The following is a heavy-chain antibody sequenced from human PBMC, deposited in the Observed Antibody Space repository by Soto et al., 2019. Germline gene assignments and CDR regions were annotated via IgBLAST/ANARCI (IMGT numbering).Heavy chain of an antibody. Sequence: EVELLESGGALVQPGGSLRLSCAASGFTFSSYAMSWVRKAPGKGLEWVSYISSSGSTIYYADSVKGRFTISRDNAKNSLYMQMNSLRAEDTAVYYCARDVVTSFDYWGQGTLVTVSS. CDR2: ISSSGSTI. CDR1: GFTFSSYA. J-gene: IGHJ4*02. D-gene: IGHD2-15*01. CDR3: ARDVVTSFDY. V-gene: IGHV3-48*03.